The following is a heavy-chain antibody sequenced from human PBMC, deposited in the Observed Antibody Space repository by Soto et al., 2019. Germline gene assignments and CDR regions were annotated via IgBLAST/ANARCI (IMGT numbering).Heavy chain of an antibody. CDR3: AKTGARGSGSYSYFDY. J-gene: IGHJ4*02. V-gene: IGHV3-23*01. CDR1: GFTFSSYA. D-gene: IGHD3-10*01. CDR2: ISGSGGST. Sequence: GGSLRLSCAASGFTFSSYAMSWVRQAPGKGLEWVSAISGSGGSTYYADSVKGRFTISRDNSKNTLYLQMNSLRAEDTAVYYCAKTGARGSGSYSYFDYWGQGTLVTVSS.